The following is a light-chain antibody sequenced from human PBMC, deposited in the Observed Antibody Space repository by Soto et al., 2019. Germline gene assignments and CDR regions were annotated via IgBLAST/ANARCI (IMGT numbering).Light chain of an antibody. V-gene: IGLV2-11*01. J-gene: IGLJ1*01. Sequence: QSVLTQPRSVSGSPGQSVTISCTGTSSDVGGHNHVSWYQQHPGKAPKVIIFDVNNRPSGVPDRFYGSKSGNTASLTISGLQAEDEADYFCSLYSSNGSLIFGPGTKVTVL. CDR2: DVN. CDR1: SSDVGGHNH. CDR3: SLYSSNGSLI.